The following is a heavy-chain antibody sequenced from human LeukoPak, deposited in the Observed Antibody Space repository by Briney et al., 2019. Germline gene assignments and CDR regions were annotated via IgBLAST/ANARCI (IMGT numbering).Heavy chain of an antibody. Sequence: GGSLRLSCAASGFTFSSYAMHWVRQAPGKGLEWVAVISYDGSNKYYADSVKGRFTISRDNSKNTLYLQMNSLRAEDTAVYYCARDSLLGIAAAGTFDYWGQGTLVTVSS. CDR1: GFTFSSYA. CDR3: ARDSLLGIAAAGTFDY. D-gene: IGHD6-13*01. CDR2: ISYDGSNK. J-gene: IGHJ4*02. V-gene: IGHV3-30*04.